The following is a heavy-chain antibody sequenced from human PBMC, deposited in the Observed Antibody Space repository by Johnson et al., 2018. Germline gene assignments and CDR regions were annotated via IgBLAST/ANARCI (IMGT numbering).Heavy chain of an antibody. V-gene: IGHV3-9*01. CDR3: ARERYYGSGISAFDI. D-gene: IGHD3-10*01. CDR1: GFTFDDYA. Sequence: VQLVQSGGGLVQPGGSLRLSCAASGFTFDDYAMPWVRQAPGKGVEWFPGISWIRGTIGYADSVKGRFTISRENAKNSLYLQMNSLRAGDTAVDYCARERYYGSGISAFDIWGQGTMVTVSS. CDR2: ISWIRGTI. J-gene: IGHJ3*02.